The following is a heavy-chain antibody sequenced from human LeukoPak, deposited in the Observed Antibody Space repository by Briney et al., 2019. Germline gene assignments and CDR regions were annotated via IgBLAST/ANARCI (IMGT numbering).Heavy chain of an antibody. Sequence: ASVKVSCKASGYTFTSYYMHWVRQAPGQGLEWMGIINPSGGSTSYAQKFQGRVTTTRDTSTSTVYMELSSLRSEDTAVYYCARARIAAAAQFGYFDYWGQGTLVTVSS. CDR2: INPSGGST. CDR3: ARARIAAAAQFGYFDY. J-gene: IGHJ4*02. V-gene: IGHV1-46*01. D-gene: IGHD6-13*01. CDR1: GYTFTSYY.